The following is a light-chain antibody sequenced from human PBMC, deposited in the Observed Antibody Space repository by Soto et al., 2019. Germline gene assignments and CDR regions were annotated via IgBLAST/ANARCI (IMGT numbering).Light chain of an antibody. Sequence: IQMTKSPSTLSAFLGARVTITSRASQSISSWLAWYQQKPGKAPKLLIYKASSLESGVPSRFSGSGSGTEFTLTISSLQPDDFATYYCQQSFTFGPGTKVDIK. CDR3: QQSFT. V-gene: IGKV1-5*03. J-gene: IGKJ3*01. CDR1: QSISSW. CDR2: KAS.